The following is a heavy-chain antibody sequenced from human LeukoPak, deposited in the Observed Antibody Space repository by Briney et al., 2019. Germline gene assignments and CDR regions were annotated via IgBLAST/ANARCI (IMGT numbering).Heavy chain of an antibody. CDR1: GGSISTYY. J-gene: IGHJ4*02. D-gene: IGHD2-21*02. CDR3: ARHLGVTAAPLGY. CDR2: FSYNGKT. V-gene: IGHV4-59*08. Sequence: KASETLSLTCTVSGGSISTYYWSWIRQAPGKGLEWIGYFSYNGKTNYNPSLESRVIISVATSKSQFSLKLSSVTAADTAVYYCARHLGVTAAPLGYWGRGTLVTVSS.